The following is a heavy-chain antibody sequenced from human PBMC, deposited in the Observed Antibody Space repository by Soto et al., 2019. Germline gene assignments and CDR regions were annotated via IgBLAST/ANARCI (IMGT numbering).Heavy chain of an antibody. Sequence: ASVKVSCKASGGTFSSYAISWVRQAPGQGLEWMGGIIPIFGTANYAQKFQGRVTITADESTSTAYMELSSLRSEDTAVYYCANNYYDRSGLLYWGQGTLVTVSS. CDR1: GGTFSSYA. D-gene: IGHD3-22*01. CDR3: ANNYYDRSGLLY. CDR2: IIPIFGTA. V-gene: IGHV1-69*13. J-gene: IGHJ4*02.